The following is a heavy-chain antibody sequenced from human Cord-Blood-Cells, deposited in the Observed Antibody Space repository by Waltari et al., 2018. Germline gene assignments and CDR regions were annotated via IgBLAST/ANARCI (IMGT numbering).Heavy chain of an antibody. CDR3: AREGSSSYYFDY. V-gene: IGHV3-53*01. CDR1: GFTVSSNY. CDR2: IYSGGST. J-gene: IGHJ4*02. D-gene: IGHD6-6*01. Sequence: EVQLVESGGGLIQPGGSLRLSCAASGFTVSSNYMSWVRQAPGKGLEWFSVIYSGGSTYYADSVKGRFTISRDNSKNTLYLKMNSLRAEDTAVYYCAREGSSSYYFDYWGQGTLVTVSS.